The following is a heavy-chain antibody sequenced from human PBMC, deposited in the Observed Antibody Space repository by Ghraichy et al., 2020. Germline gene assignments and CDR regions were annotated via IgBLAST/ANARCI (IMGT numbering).Heavy chain of an antibody. J-gene: IGHJ4*02. CDR3: ARESSFANRGCDY. V-gene: IGHV3-7*03. D-gene: IGHD2-15*01. CDR2: IKQDGSDK. CDR1: GFTFSRHY. Sequence: GGSLRLSCAASGFTFSRHYMTWVRQAPGKGLEWVANIKQDGSDKYYVDSVKGRFTISRDNAKNSLFLQMNSLRAEDTAVYYCARESSFANRGCDYWGRGTLVTVSS.